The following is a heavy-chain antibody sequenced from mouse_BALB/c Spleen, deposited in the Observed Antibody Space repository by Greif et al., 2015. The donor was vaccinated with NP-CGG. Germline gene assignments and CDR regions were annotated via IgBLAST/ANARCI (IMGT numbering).Heavy chain of an antibody. CDR1: GYTFTSYW. J-gene: IGHJ4*01. Sequence: VQLQQSGAELVKPGASVKLSCKASGYTFTSYWMHWVKQRPGQGLEWIGEINPSNGRTNYNEKFKSKATLTVDKCSSTAYMQLSSLTSEDSAVYYCAIYDGYYYYAMDYWGQGTSVTVSS. D-gene: IGHD2-3*01. CDR3: AIYDGYYYYAMDY. CDR2: INPSNGRT. V-gene: IGHV1S81*02.